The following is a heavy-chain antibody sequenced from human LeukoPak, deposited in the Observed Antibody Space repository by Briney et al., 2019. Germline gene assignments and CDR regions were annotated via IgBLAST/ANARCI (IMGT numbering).Heavy chain of an antibody. J-gene: IGHJ4*02. CDR3: ARGYGDYNY. CDR2: IYYSGST. D-gene: IGHD4-17*01. CDR1: GCSISSYY. V-gene: IGHV4-59*01. Sequence: PSETLSLTCTVSGCSISSYYWSWIRQPPGKGLEWIGYIYYSGSTNYNPSLKSRVTISVDTSKNQFSLKLSYVTAADTAVYYCARGYGDYNYWGQGTLVTVSS.